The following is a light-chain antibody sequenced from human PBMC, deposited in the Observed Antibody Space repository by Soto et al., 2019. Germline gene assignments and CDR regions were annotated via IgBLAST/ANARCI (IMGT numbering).Light chain of an antibody. CDR2: GAS. V-gene: IGKV3-20*01. J-gene: IGKJ5*01. Sequence: EIVLTQSPGTLSLSPGERATLSCRASHSVSSSYLDWYQQKPGQAPRLLIYGASSRATGIPDRFSGSGSGTDFTLTISSLEPEDFAVYYCQQYCGSPPITFGQGPLLES. CDR1: HSVSSSY. CDR3: QQYCGSPPIT.